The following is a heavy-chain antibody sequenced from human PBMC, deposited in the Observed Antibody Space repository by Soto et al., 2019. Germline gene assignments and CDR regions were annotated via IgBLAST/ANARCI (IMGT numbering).Heavy chain of an antibody. D-gene: IGHD2-21*01. Sequence: PSETLSLTCTVSGGSVSSGRNYWNWIRQPPGKGLEWIGYMYYSGSTNYNPSLKSRVTISVDTSKNQFSLKLTSVTAADTAVYYCARGSNCGGESYYGYYYSYGMDVWGQGTTVTVS. J-gene: IGHJ6*02. V-gene: IGHV4-61*01. CDR3: ARGSNCGGESYYGYYYSYGMDV. CDR2: MYYSGST. CDR1: GGSVSSGRNY.